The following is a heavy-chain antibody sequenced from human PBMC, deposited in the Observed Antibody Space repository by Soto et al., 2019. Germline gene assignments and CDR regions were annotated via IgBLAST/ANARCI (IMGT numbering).Heavy chain of an antibody. CDR1: GGSISSGGYY. CDR3: ARIDQYSSTWPKFDY. V-gene: IGHV4-61*08. Sequence: SETLSLTCTVSGGSISSGGYYWSWIRQHPGKGLEWIGYIYYSGSTNYNPSLKSRVTISVDMSKNQFSLELSSVTAADTAMYYCARIDQYSSTWPKFDYWGQGALVTVSS. D-gene: IGHD6-13*01. CDR2: IYYSGST. J-gene: IGHJ4*02.